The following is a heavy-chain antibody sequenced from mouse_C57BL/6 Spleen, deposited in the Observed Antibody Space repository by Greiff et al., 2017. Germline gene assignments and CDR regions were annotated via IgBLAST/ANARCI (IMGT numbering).Heavy chain of an antibody. J-gene: IGHJ2*01. Sequence: VQLKESEGGLVQPGSSMKLSCTASGFTFSDYYMAWVRQVPEKGLEWVANINYDGSSTYYLDSLKSRFIISRDNAKNILYLQMSSLKSEDTATYYCARVYDGYYGGYFDYWGQGTTLTVSS. V-gene: IGHV5-16*01. CDR2: INYDGSST. CDR1: GFTFSDYY. CDR3: ARVYDGYYGGYFDY. D-gene: IGHD2-3*01.